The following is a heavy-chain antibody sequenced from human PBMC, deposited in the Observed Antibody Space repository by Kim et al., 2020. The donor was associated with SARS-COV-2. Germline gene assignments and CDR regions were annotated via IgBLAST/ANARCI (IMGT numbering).Heavy chain of an antibody. Sequence: ASVKVSCKASGYTFTSYYMHWVRQAPGQGLEWMGIINPSGGSTSYAQKFQGRVTMTRDTSTSTVYMELSSLSSEDTAVYYCARDMGWGYCSGGSCYLFDYWGQGTLVTVSS. V-gene: IGHV1-46*01. D-gene: IGHD2-15*01. CDR2: INPSGGST. CDR1: GYTFTSYY. J-gene: IGHJ4*02. CDR3: ARDMGWGYCSGGSCYLFDY.